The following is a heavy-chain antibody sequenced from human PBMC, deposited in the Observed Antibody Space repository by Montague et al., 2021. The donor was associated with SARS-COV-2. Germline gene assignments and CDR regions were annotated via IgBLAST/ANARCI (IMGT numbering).Heavy chain of an antibody. CDR2: IHYSGST. V-gene: IGHV4-59*01. CDR3: ARVTELEVFCVYYYGLDV. J-gene: IGHJ6*02. CDR1: GGSLSSFY. Sequence: SETLSLTCSVSGGSLSSFYWSWIRQPPGEGLEYIGYIHYSGSTNFSPSLNSRVSISLDTSTNQFSLNLRSVTTADTAVYYCARVTELEVFCVYYYGLDVWGQGTTVTVSS. D-gene: IGHD3-3*01.